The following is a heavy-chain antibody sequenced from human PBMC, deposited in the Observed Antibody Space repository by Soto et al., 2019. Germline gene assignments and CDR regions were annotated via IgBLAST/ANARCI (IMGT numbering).Heavy chain of an antibody. CDR2: IGYSGAT. Sequence: QVHLQESGPGLVRPSQTLSLTCTVSGGSITSGGSFWSWIRQHPGKGPEWIAFIGYSGATSYNPSIASRVTMSADTYKSQFSLNLRSVTAADTAVYYCARGGASSKWFAPWGQGTLVTVSS. V-gene: IGHV4-31*03. J-gene: IGHJ5*02. CDR1: GGSITSGGSF. D-gene: IGHD2-15*01. CDR3: ARGGASSKWFAP.